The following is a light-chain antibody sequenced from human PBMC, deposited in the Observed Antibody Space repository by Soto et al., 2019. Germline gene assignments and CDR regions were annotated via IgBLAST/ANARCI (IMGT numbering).Light chain of an antibody. Sequence: EIVLTQSPGTLSLSPGERATLSCRASQSVSSSYLAWYQQKPGQAPRLLIYGASSRATGIPDRFSGSGSGTDFTLNISRLETEDFAVYYCQQYGSSPPTTFGQGTKLEIK. CDR1: QSVSSSY. J-gene: IGKJ2*01. CDR3: QQYGSSPPTT. V-gene: IGKV3-20*01. CDR2: GAS.